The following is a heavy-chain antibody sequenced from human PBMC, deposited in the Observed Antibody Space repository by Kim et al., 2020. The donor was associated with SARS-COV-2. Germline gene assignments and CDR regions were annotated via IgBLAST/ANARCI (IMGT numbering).Heavy chain of an antibody. CDR2: IKQDGSEK. Sequence: GGSLRLSCAASGFTFSSYWMSWVRQAPGKGLEWVANIKQDGSEKYYVDSVKGRFTISRDNAKNSLYLQMNSLRAEDTAVYYCARESPIAAAGRAFDIWGQGTMVTVSS. D-gene: IGHD6-13*01. CDR3: ARESPIAAAGRAFDI. J-gene: IGHJ3*02. CDR1: GFTFSSYW. V-gene: IGHV3-7*01.